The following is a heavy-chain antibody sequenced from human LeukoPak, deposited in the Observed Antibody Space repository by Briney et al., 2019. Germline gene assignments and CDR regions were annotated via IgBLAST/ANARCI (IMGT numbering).Heavy chain of an antibody. CDR2: IKQDGSWA. V-gene: IGHV3-7*05. CDR1: GFTFTNYW. CDR3: TTAAPTHEFDY. D-gene: IGHD1-1*01. Sequence: GGSLRLTCAASGFTFTNYWMTWVRQAPGKGLEWVADIKQDGSWANYVQSVMGRFTISRDNAKDSLYLQMYSLRAEDTAVYYCTTAAPTHEFDYWGQGTLVTVSS. J-gene: IGHJ4*02.